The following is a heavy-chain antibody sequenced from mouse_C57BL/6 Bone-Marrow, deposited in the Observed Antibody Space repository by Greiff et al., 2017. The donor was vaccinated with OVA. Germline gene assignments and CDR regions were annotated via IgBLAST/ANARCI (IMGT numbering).Heavy chain of an antibody. CDR2: ISNGGGST. J-gene: IGHJ2*01. CDR3: ARHGGYYGSSLYYFDY. V-gene: IGHV5-12*01. D-gene: IGHD1-1*01. CDR1: GFTFSDYY. Sequence: EVKLVESGGGLVQPGGSLKLSCAASGFTFSDYYMYWVRQTPEKRLEWVAYISNGGGSTYYPDTVKGRFTISRDNAKNTLYLQMSRLKSEDTAMYYCARHGGYYGSSLYYFDYWGQGTTLTVSS.